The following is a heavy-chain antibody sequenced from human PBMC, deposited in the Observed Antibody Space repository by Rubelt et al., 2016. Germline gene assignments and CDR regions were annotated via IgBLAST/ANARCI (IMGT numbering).Heavy chain of an antibody. CDR1: GFTFSSYA. V-gene: IGHV3-30*04. Sequence: QVQLVESGGGVVQPGRSLRLSCAASGFTFSSYAMHWVRQAPGKGLEWVGVITYDGTNKYYADSGKGRFTISRNNAKIALYLHMNSLRAKDTAVYYCASSSGWYFDYWGQGTLVTVSS. CDR3: ASSSGWYFDY. D-gene: IGHD6-19*01. J-gene: IGHJ4*02. CDR2: ITYDGTNK.